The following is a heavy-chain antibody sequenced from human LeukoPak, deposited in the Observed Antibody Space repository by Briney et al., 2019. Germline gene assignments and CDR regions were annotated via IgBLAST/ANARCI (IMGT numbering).Heavy chain of an antibody. CDR3: ATSGSYGRRYYYYYMDV. Sequence: GGSLRLSCAASGFTFSSYGMHWVRQAPGKGLEWVAFIRYDGSNKYYADSVKGRFTISRDNSKNTLYLQMNSLRAEDTAVYYCATSGSYGRRYYYYYMDVWGKGTTVTISS. CDR2: IRYDGSNK. V-gene: IGHV3-30*02. J-gene: IGHJ6*03. D-gene: IGHD1-26*01. CDR1: GFTFSSYG.